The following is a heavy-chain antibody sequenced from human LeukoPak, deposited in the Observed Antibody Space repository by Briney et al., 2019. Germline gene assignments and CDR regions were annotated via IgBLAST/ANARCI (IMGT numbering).Heavy chain of an antibody. CDR2: ISWNSGSI. CDR3: AKSLHEAGFDY. CDR1: GFTFDDYA. J-gene: IGHJ4*02. V-gene: IGHV3-9*01. Sequence: GGSLRLSCAASGFTFDDYAMHWVRQAPGKGLEWVSGISWNSGSIGYADSVKGRFTISRDNAKNSLYLQMNSLRAEDTALYYCAKSLHEAGFDYWGQGTLVTDSS.